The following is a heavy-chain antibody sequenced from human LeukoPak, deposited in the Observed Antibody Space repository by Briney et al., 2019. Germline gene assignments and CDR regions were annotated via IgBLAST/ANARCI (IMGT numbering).Heavy chain of an antibody. CDR3: AKEARIVWGSAHFDY. D-gene: IGHD3-16*01. CDR2: IRYDGSNQ. V-gene: IGHV3-30*02. Sequence: PGGSLRLSCAASGFNFSSYGMHWVRQAPGKGLEWVAFIRYDGSNQYYADSVKGRFTISRDNSKNTLYLQMNSLRAEDTAVYYCAKEARIVWGSAHFDYWGQGTLVTVSS. CDR1: GFNFSSYG. J-gene: IGHJ4*02.